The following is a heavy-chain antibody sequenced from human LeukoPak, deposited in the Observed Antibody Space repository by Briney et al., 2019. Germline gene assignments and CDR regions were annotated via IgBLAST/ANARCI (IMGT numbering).Heavy chain of an antibody. CDR3: ARGLHDFWSGYYAFDI. Sequence: GASVKVSCKASGGTFSSYAISWVRQAPGQGLEWMGGIIPIFGTANYAQKFQGRVTMTRDTSPSTVYMELSSLRSEDTAVYYCARGLHDFWSGYYAFDIWGQGTMVTVSS. V-gene: IGHV1-69*05. CDR1: GGTFSSYA. D-gene: IGHD3-3*01. J-gene: IGHJ3*02. CDR2: IIPIFGTA.